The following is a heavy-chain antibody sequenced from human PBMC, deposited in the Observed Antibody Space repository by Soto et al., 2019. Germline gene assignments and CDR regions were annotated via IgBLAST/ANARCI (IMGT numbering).Heavy chain of an antibody. CDR3: ARLVYDSSGYRPG. Sequence: LETLSHTCTVSGVSFSSYYWSWIRQPPGKGLEWIGYIHYSGSTSYNPSLKSRVAISVDTSKNQFSLKLSSVTAADTAVYYCARLVYDSSGYRPGWGQGTLVTVSS. V-gene: IGHV4-59*08. D-gene: IGHD3-22*01. CDR2: IHYSGST. J-gene: IGHJ4*02. CDR1: GVSFSSYY.